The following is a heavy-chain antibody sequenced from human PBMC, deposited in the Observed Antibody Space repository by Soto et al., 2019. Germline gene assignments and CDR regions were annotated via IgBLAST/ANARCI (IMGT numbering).Heavy chain of an antibody. Sequence: QVQLQESGPGLVKPSETLSLTCTVSGGSIGTYYWSWIRQPPGKGLEWIGYIYYRGNTDYNPSLKSRVTVSLDTPKNQSSLNLSSVTAANTAVHYWAGHPGYYDISTGYTTYYLDYGGHGIVVPVSS. CDR1: GGSIGTYY. CDR2: IYYRGNT. D-gene: IGHD3-9*01. V-gene: IGHV4-59*08. CDR3: AGHPGYYDISTGYTTYYLDY. J-gene: IGHJ4*01.